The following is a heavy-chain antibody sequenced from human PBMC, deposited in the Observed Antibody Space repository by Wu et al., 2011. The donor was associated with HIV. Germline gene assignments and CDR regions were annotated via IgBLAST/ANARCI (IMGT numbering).Heavy chain of an antibody. CDR1: GGTFKTYA. CDR2: IIPXLGTP. V-gene: IGHV1-69*05. Sequence: QVQLVQSGAEVKKPGSSVKVSCQASGGTFKTYAISWVRQAPGQGLEWMGGIIPXLGTPNYAQQFQDRVTITTDESTNTAYMELSSLRWEDTAIFYCTRLSYYGDSGYYYFDDWGQGTLVTVSS. D-gene: IGHD3-22*01. J-gene: IGHJ4*02. CDR3: TRLSYYGDSGYYYFDD.